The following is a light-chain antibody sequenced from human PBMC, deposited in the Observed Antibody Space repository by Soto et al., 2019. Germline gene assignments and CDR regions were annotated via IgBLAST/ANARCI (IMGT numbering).Light chain of an antibody. CDR3: QQYNSYPLT. J-gene: IGKJ4*01. CDR1: QSISSW. V-gene: IGKV1-5*01. CDR2: DAS. Sequence: DIQMTQSPSTLSASVGDRVTITCRASQSISSWLAWYQQKPGKAPKLLIYDASSLDSGVPSRFSGSGSGTEFTFTISSLQPDDFATYYGQQYNSYPLTFGGGTKVEIK.